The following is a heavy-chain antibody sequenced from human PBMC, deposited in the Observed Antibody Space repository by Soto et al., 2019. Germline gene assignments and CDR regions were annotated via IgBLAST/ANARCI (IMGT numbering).Heavy chain of an antibody. CDR3: ARGKWLVHDY. V-gene: IGHV3-7*01. CDR2: IKQDGSEK. Sequence: GGSLRLSCAASGFTFSSYWMSWVRQAPGKGLEWVSNIKQDGSEKYYVDSVKGRFTISRDNAKNSLYLQMNSLRAEDTAVDYCARGKWLVHDYWGQGTLVTVFS. D-gene: IGHD6-19*01. J-gene: IGHJ4*02. CDR1: GFTFSSYW.